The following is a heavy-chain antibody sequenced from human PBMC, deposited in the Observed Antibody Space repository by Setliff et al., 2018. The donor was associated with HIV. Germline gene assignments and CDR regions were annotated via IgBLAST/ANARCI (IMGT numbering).Heavy chain of an antibody. CDR1: GGSIRSSSYY. Sequence: SETLSLTCTVSGGSIRSSSYYWGWIRQPPGKGLEWIGSIYYSGSTYYNPSLKSRVTISVDMSKNQLSLKLSSVTAADTAVYYCARDGYNYYAFDIWGQGTMVTVSS. CDR3: ARDGYNYYAFDI. V-gene: IGHV4-39*02. J-gene: IGHJ3*02. D-gene: IGHD5-12*01. CDR2: IYYSGST.